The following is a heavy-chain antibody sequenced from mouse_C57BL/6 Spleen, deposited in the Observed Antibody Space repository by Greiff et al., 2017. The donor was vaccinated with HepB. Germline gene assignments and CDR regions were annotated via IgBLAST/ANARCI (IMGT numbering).Heavy chain of an antibody. CDR3: ARSEAGRAMDY. V-gene: IGHV1-64*01. J-gene: IGHJ4*01. CDR1: GYTFTSYW. Sequence: QVQLQQPGAELVKPGASVKLSCKASGYTFTSYWMHWVKQRPGQGLEWIGMIHPNSGSTNYNEKFKSKATLTVDKSSSTAYMQLSSLTSEDSAVYYCARSEAGRAMDYWGQGTSVTVSS. CDR2: IHPNSGST. D-gene: IGHD3-2*02.